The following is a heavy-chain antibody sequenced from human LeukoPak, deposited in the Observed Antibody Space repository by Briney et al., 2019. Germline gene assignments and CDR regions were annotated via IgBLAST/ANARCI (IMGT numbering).Heavy chain of an antibody. CDR2: ISSSSSTI. D-gene: IGHD3-22*01. V-gene: IGHV3-48*02. Sequence: GGSLRLSCAASGFTFSSYSMNWVRQAPGKGLEWVSYISSSSSTIYYADSVQGRYTISRDNAKNSLYLQMNSLRDEDTAVYYCARVENSGYYRVYDYWGQGTLVTVSS. J-gene: IGHJ4*02. CDR1: GFTFSSYS. CDR3: ARVENSGYYRVYDY.